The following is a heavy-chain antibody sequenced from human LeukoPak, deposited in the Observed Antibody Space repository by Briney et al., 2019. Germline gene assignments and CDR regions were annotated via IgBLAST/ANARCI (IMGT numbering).Heavy chain of an antibody. CDR2: INHSGRS. CDR1: GASFSGDY. Sequence: PSETLSLTCAVSGASFSGDYWTWIRQPPGKGLEWIAEINHSGRSNYNPSLKSRVTISVATSKNHFSLNLSSVTAADTASYDCARGLYDSGDYHYGIRAYYFDAWGPGTLVTVSS. CDR3: ARGLYDSGDYHYGIRAYYFDA. V-gene: IGHV4-34*01. J-gene: IGHJ4*02. D-gene: IGHD3-22*01.